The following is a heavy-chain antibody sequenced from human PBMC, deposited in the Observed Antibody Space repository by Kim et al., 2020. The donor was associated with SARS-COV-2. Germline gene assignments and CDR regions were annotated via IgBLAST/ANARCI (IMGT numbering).Heavy chain of an antibody. Sequence: GGSLRLSCAASGFTFSSNAMSWVRQAPGKGLEWVSAISGSGGRTYYADSVKGRFTISRDNSKNTLYLQMNSLRAEDTAVYYCAKVGPAMTYSSGPTWDYWGQGTLVTVSS. CDR1: GFTFSSNA. CDR2: ISGSGGRT. CDR3: AKVGPAMTYSSGPTWDY. D-gene: IGHD6-19*01. V-gene: IGHV3-23*01. J-gene: IGHJ4*02.